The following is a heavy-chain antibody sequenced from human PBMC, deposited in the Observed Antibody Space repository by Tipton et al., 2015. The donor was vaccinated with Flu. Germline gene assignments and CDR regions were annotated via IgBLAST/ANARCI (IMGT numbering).Heavy chain of an antibody. CDR1: GFTFSSYD. Sequence: GSLRLSCAASGFTFSSYDMHWVRQVTGEGLQWVSGIDSAGDTYYLDSVKGRFTISRDNAKNSLYLQMNSLRVGDTAVYFCARGPLPDSNWYNGMDVWGQGTTVSVSS. D-gene: IGHD6-13*01. CDR3: ARGPLPDSNWYNGMDV. J-gene: IGHJ6*02. CDR2: IDSAGDT. V-gene: IGHV3-13*01.